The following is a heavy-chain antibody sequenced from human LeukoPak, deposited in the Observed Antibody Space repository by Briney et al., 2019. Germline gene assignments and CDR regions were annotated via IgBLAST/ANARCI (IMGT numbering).Heavy chain of an antibody. J-gene: IGHJ4*02. CDR2: IYYSGTT. CDR1: GGSISSYY. Sequence: SETLSLTCTVPGGSISSYYWSWIRQPPGKGLEWIGYIYYSGTTNYNPSLKGRVTISVDTSKNQFSLKLSSVTVADTAVYYCARGVYIAAAQYGYWGQGTLVTVSS. D-gene: IGHD6-13*01. V-gene: IGHV4-59*01. CDR3: ARGVYIAAAQYGY.